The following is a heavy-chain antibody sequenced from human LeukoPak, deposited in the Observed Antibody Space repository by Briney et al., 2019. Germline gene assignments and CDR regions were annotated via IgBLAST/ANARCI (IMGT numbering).Heavy chain of an antibody. CDR3: ASSGSYYDAFGGWFDP. J-gene: IGHJ5*02. CDR1: GGSFSGYY. CDR2: IFYSGST. V-gene: IGHV4-59*12. Sequence: SETLSLTCAVYGGSFSGYYWSWIRQPPGKGPEWIGYIFYSGSTNYNPSLKSRVTISVDTSKNQFSLQLNSVTPEDTAVYYCASSGSYYDAFGGWFDPWGQGTLVTVSS. D-gene: IGHD1-26*01.